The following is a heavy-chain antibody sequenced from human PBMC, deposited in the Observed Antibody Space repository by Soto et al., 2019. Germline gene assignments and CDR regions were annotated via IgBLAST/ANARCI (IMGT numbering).Heavy chain of an antibody. CDR3: ARGFGESFRSGYYYYGMDV. D-gene: IGHD3-10*01. CDR1: GGSISSGDYY. CDR2: IYYSGST. V-gene: IGHV4-30-4*01. J-gene: IGHJ6*02. Sequence: ASETLSLTCTVSGGSISSGDYYWSWIRQPPGKGLEWIGYIYYSGSTYYNPSLKSRVTISVDTSKNQFSLKLSSVTAADTAVYYCARGFGESFRSGYYYYGMDVWGQGTTVTVSS.